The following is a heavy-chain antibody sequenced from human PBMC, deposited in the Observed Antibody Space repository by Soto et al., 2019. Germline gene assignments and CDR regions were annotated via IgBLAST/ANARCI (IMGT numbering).Heavy chain of an antibody. J-gene: IGHJ3*02. Sequence: QVQLVQSGTEVKKPGSSVKVSCKASGGTFSRHAVNWVRQAPGQGLEWMGAILPIVDATNDAQKFQDRVTIPADDSTGTVSREPRSLRSESTAVYFCAGAPPNDDGDLDAFDIWGQGTLVIVSS. CDR3: AGAPPNDDGDLDAFDI. CDR2: ILPIVDAT. D-gene: IGHD4-17*01. V-gene: IGHV1-69*12. CDR1: GGTFSRHA.